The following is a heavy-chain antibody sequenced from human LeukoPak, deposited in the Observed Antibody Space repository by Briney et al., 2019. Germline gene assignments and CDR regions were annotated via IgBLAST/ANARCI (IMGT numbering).Heavy chain of an antibody. J-gene: IGHJ4*02. V-gene: IGHV3-33*01. CDR2: IWYDGSNK. CDR1: GFTFSSNG. Sequence: PGGSLRLSCAASGFTFSSNGLHRVRQAPGKGLERVAVIWYDGSNKYYADTVRGRFTISRDNSKNTLYLQMNSLRAEDKAVYYCARGVVVVPAAGYYFDYWGQGTLVTVSS. D-gene: IGHD2-2*01. CDR3: ARGVVVVPAAGYYFDY.